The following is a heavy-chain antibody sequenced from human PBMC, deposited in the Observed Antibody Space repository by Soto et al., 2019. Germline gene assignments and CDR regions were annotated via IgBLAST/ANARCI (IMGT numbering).Heavy chain of an antibody. D-gene: IGHD1-26*01. CDR1: GFSVSSNY. J-gene: IGHJ5*02. Sequence: GGSLRLSCAISGFSVSSNYLSWVRQSPGKGLEWVSVHYSGGSTYYADSVQGRFTISRDKSNNTLYLQMRRVRAEDTAVYFCARHRHPRGTVGATSPLDPWGQGTQVTVSS. CDR2: HYSGGST. V-gene: IGHV3-53*01. CDR3: ARHRHPRGTVGATSPLDP.